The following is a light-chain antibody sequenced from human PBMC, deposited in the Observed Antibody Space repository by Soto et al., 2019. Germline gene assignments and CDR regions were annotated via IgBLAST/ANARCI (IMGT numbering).Light chain of an antibody. J-gene: IGKJ1*01. Sequence: EIVMTQSPATLSVSPGERATLSCRASQSISTNLAWFQQKPGQSPSLLIRGASSRATGIPDRFSGSGSGTNFALTISRLEPEDFALYYCHQYASSFGTFGQGTKVDIK. CDR1: QSISTN. CDR2: GAS. CDR3: HQYASSFGT. V-gene: IGKV3-20*01.